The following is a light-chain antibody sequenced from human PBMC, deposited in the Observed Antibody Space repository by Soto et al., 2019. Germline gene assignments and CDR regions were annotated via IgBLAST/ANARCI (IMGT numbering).Light chain of an antibody. J-gene: IGKJ1*01. CDR3: QQLNNYPRT. V-gene: IGKV1-9*01. Sequence: DIQLTQSPSFLSASVGGRVTITSRASQGISSYLSWYQQKPGKAPKLLISAASTLQSGVPSRFSGSGSGTEFTLTITSLQPEDFATYYCQQLNNYPRTFGQGTKVDI. CDR1: QGISSY. CDR2: AAS.